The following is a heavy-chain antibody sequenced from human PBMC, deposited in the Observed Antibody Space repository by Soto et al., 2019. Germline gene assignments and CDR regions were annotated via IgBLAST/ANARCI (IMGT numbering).Heavy chain of an antibody. Sequence: GGSLRLSCAASGFIFSAYAMNWVRQAPGKGLEWVSHISGSGGSTYYADSVKGRFTISRDNSKNTLYLQMNSLRGEDTAVYYCAKGTYSSGLYYFDSWGQGTLVTVSS. CDR3: AKGTYSSGLYYFDS. CDR1: GFIFSAYA. V-gene: IGHV3-23*01. D-gene: IGHD6-19*01. CDR2: ISGSGGST. J-gene: IGHJ4*02.